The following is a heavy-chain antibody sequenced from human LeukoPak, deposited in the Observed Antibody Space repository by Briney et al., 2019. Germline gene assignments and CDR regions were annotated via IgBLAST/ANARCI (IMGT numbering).Heavy chain of an antibody. CDR2: ISSSSSYI. CDR1: GFTFSSYS. J-gene: IGHJ4*02. CDR3: AKEFNRGLPDY. D-gene: IGHD2-21*01. V-gene: IGHV3-21*01. Sequence: GGSLRLSCAASGFTFSSYSMNWVRQAPGKGLEWVSSISSSSSYIYYADSVKGRFTISRDNAKNSLYLQMSSLRAEDTAVYYCAKEFNRGLPDYWGQGTLVTVPS.